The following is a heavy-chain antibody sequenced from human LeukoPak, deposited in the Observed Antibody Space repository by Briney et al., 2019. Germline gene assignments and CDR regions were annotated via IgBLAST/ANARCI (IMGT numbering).Heavy chain of an antibody. CDR1: GFTFSSYA. CDR3: ARDGLGTDMVPKPSDAFDI. V-gene: IGHV3-30-3*01. CDR2: ISYDGSNK. Sequence: PGGSLRLSCAASGFTFSSYAMHWVRQAPGKGLGWVAVISYDGSNKYYADSVKGRFTISRDSSKNALYLQMNSLRAEDTAVYYCARDGLGTDMVPKPSDAFDIWGQGTMVTVSS. D-gene: IGHD4/OR15-4a*01. J-gene: IGHJ3*02.